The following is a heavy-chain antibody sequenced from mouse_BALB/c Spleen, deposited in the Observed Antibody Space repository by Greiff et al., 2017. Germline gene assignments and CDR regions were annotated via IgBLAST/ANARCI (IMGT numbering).Heavy chain of an antibody. CDR2: IYPGDGDT. J-gene: IGHJ3*01. CDR1: GYTFTSYW. CDR3: AMWNDGSSFAY. V-gene: IGHV1-87*01. D-gene: IGHD2-3*01. Sequence: VQLQQSGAELARPGASVKLSCKASGYTFTSYWMQWVKQRPGQGLEWIGAIYPGDGDTRYTQKFKGKATLTADKSSSTAYMQLSSLASEDSAVYYCAMWNDGSSFAYWGQGTLVTVSA.